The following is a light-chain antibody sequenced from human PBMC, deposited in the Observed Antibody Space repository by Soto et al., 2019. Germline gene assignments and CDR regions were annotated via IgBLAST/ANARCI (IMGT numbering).Light chain of an antibody. J-gene: IGKJ1*01. CDR3: QQYGSSPT. Sequence: EIVLTQSPGTLSLSPGERATLSCRASQSVSSSYLAWYQQKPGQAPRLLIYGASSRATGLPDGFSGSGSGTDFALTISRLEPEDFAVYYCQQYGSSPTFGQGTKVEI. V-gene: IGKV3-20*01. CDR1: QSVSSSY. CDR2: GAS.